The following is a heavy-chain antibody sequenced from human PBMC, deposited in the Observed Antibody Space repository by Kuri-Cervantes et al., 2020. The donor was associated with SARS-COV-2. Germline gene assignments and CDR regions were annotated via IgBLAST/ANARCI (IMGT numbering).Heavy chain of an antibody. CDR1: GGSISSYY. Sequence: GSLRLSCTVSGGSISSYYWGWIRQPPGKGLEWIGSIYYSGSTYYNPSLKSRVTISVDTSKNQFSLKLSSVTAADTAVYYCARLVYDFWSGYYSNFDYWGQGTLVTVSS. CDR2: IYYSGST. J-gene: IGHJ4*02. V-gene: IGHV4-39*01. D-gene: IGHD3-3*01. CDR3: ARLVYDFWSGYYSNFDY.